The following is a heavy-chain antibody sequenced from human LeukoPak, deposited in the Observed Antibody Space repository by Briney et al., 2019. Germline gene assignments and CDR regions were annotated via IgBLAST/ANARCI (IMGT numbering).Heavy chain of an antibody. CDR2: INHSGST. V-gene: IGHV4-34*01. CDR1: GGSFSGYY. J-gene: IGHJ4*02. Sequence: PSETLSLTCAVYGGSFSGYYWSWIRQPPEKGLEWIGEINHSGSTNYNPSLKSRVTISVDTSKNQFSLKLSSVTAADTAVYYCARGPEYSSSSGFDYWGQGTLVTVSS. D-gene: IGHD6-6*01. CDR3: ARGPEYSSSSGFDY.